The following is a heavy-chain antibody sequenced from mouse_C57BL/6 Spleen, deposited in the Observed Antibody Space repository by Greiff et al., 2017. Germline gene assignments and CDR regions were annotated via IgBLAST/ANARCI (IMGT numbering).Heavy chain of an antibody. J-gene: IGHJ2*01. V-gene: IGHV1-69*01. D-gene: IGHD3-1*01. Sequence: QVQLQQPGAELVMPGASVKLSCKASGYTFTSYWMHWVKQRPGQGLEWIGEIDPSDSYTNYNQKFKGKSTLTVYKSSSTAYMQLSSLTSEDSAVYYCARATAFPQLYYFDYWGQGTTLTVSS. CDR2: IDPSDSYT. CDR3: ARATAFPQLYYFDY. CDR1: GYTFTSYW.